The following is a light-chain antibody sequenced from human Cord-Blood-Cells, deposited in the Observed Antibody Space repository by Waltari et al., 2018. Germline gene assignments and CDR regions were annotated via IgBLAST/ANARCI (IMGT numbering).Light chain of an antibody. CDR2: DVS. CDR1: SRDVGGYNH. Sequence: QSALTQPASVSGSPGQSITISCTGNSRDVGGYNHVSWFQKHPGKPPKLMIYDVSNLPSGVSNRFSGSKSGNTASLTISGLQAEDETDYYCSSYTSSSDVVFGGGTKLTVL. J-gene: IGLJ2*01. CDR3: SSYTSSSDVV. V-gene: IGLV2-14*01.